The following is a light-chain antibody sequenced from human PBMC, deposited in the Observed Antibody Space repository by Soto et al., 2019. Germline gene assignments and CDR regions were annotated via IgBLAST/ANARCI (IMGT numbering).Light chain of an antibody. V-gene: IGKV3D-20*02. Sequence: EIVMTQSPSTLSVSPGDRATLSCRASQSVSSGSLAWYQQKPGQAPRLLIYDASNRATGIPARFSGSGSGTDFTLNISSVEPEDFAVYYCQQRTSWPITFGQGTRLEIK. CDR1: QSVSSGS. CDR3: QQRTSWPIT. CDR2: DAS. J-gene: IGKJ5*01.